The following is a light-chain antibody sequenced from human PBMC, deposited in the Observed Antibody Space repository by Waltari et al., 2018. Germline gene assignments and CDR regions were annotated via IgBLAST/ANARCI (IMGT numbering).Light chain of an antibody. V-gene: IGKV4-1*01. J-gene: IGKJ1*01. CDR1: QSLLYTSNNKNY. Sequence: DVVMTQSPDSLAVSLGERATINCKSSQSLLYTSNNKNYLAWYQQKPGQPPKILIYWASIRESVVPDRFSGSGSGTDFTLTFSGLQAEDVASYFCLQYLHTPRTFGQGTKVEIK. CDR3: LQYLHTPRT. CDR2: WAS.